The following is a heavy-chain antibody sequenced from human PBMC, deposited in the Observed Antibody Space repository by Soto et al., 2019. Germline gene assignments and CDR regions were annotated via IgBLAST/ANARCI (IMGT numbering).Heavy chain of an antibody. CDR1: GGTFSSYT. CDR2: IIPILGIA. D-gene: IGHD3-22*01. V-gene: IGHV1-69*02. Sequence: QVQLVQSGAEVKKPGSSVKVSCKASGGTFSSYTISWVRQAPGQGLEWMGRIIPILGIANYAQKFQGRVTITADKSTSTAYMELSSLRSEDTAVYYCARHNYYDSSCYYYPFDYWGQGTLVTVSS. J-gene: IGHJ4*02. CDR3: ARHNYYDSSCYYYPFDY.